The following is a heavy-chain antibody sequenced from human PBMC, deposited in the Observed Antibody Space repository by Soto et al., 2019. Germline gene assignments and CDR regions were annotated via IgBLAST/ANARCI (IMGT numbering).Heavy chain of an antibody. CDR2: MNPNSGNT. D-gene: IGHD3-16*02. J-gene: IGHJ5*02. CDR3: AREYYDYIWGSYRPYNWFDP. CDR1: GYTFTSYD. Sequence: ASVKVSCKASGYTFTSYDINWVRQATGQGLEWMGWMNPNSGNTGYAQKFQGRATMTRNTSISTAYMELSSLRSEDTAVYYCAREYYDYIWGSYRPYNWFDPWGQGTLVTVSS. V-gene: IGHV1-8*01.